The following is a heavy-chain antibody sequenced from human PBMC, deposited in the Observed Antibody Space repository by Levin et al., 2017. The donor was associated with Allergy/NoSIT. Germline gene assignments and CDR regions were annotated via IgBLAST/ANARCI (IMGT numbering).Heavy chain of an antibody. V-gene: IGHV3-66*01. J-gene: IGHJ4*02. Sequence: PGGSLRLSCAASGFTVSSNYMSWVRQAPVKGLQWVSILYAGGNTYYADSVKGRFTVSRDDSKNTLYLQMNSLRAEDTALYYCARVKPTGRGDYFDIWGQGTLVTVSS. CDR1: GFTVSSNY. D-gene: IGHD1-1*01. CDR3: ARVKPTGRGDYFDI. CDR2: LYAGGNT.